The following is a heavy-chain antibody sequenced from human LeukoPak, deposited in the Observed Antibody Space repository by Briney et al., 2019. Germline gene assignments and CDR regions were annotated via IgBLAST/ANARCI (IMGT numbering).Heavy chain of an antibody. D-gene: IGHD3-10*01. CDR2: ISYDGSNK. CDR1: GFTFSSYA. J-gene: IGHJ4*02. CDR3: ARGDLFGELLAVDY. V-gene: IGHV3-30-3*01. Sequence: GRSLRLSCAASGFTFSSYAMHWVRQAPGKGLEWVAVISYDGSNKYYADSVKGRFTISRDNSKNTLYLQMNSPRAEDTAVYYCARGDLFGELLAVDYWGQGTLVTVSS.